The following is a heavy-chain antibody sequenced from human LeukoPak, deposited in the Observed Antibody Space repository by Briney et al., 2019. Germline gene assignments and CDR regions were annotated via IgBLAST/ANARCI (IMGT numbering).Heavy chain of an antibody. CDR3: ASRFSGWVGAFDI. J-gene: IGHJ3*02. D-gene: IGHD6-19*01. CDR1: GGTFSSYA. Sequence: SVKVSCKASGGTFSSYAISWVRQAPGQGLEWMGGIIPIFGTANYAQKFQGRVTITADESTSTACMELSSLRSEGTAVYYCASRFSGWVGAFDIWGQGTMVTVSS. V-gene: IGHV1-69*13. CDR2: IIPIFGTA.